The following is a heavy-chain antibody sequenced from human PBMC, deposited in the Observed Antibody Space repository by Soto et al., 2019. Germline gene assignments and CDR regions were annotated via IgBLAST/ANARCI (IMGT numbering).Heavy chain of an antibody. Sequence: QVQLVQSGAEVKKPGSSVKVSCKASGGTFSTYTVSWVRQAPGQGLEWMGRIVPILGVPNYAQRFQGIVTIPATNGTNTVHTELSSLRSEDTAVYYCARDRYAYGSGSTIDYWGQGPLITVSS. CDR2: IVPILGVP. CDR3: ARDRYAYGSGSTIDY. CDR1: GGTFSTYT. D-gene: IGHD3-10*01. V-gene: IGHV1-69*08. J-gene: IGHJ4*02.